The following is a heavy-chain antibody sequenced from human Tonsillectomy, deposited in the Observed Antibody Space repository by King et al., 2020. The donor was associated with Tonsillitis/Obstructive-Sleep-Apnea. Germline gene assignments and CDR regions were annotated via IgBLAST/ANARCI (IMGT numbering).Heavy chain of an antibody. CDR3: ARLDDILPGPKYMDV. D-gene: IGHD3-9*01. Sequence: QLQESGPGLVKPSETLSLTCTVSGGSISSYYWSWIRQPPGKGLEWIGYIYYSGSTNYNPSLKSRVTISVDKSKNQFSLKLSSVTAADTAVYYCARLDDILPGPKYMDVWGKGTTVTVSS. J-gene: IGHJ6*03. CDR2: IYYSGST. V-gene: IGHV4-59*08. CDR1: GGSISSYY.